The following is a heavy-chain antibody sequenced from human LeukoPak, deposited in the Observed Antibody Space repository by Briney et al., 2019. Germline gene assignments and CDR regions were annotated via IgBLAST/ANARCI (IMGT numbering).Heavy chain of an antibody. V-gene: IGHV4-39*07. CDR1: GGSISSSSYY. CDR2: IYYSGST. J-gene: IGHJ6*02. D-gene: IGHD3-10*01. CDR3: ASSNVLLWFGELLLPYGMDV. Sequence: SETLSLTCTVSGGSISSSSYYWGWIRQPPGKGPEWIGSIYYSGSTYYNPSLKSRVTISVDTSKNQFSLKLSSVTAADTAVYYCASSNVLLWFGELLLPYGMDVWGQGTTVTVSS.